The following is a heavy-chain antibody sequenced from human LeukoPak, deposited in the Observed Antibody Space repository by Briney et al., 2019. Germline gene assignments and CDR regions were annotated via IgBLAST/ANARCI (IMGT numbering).Heavy chain of an antibody. J-gene: IGHJ4*02. CDR2: IHYSGST. Sequence: PSETLSLTCTVSGGSISSYYWSWIRQPPGKGLEWIGYIHYSGSTNYNPSLKSRVTISVDTSKNQFSLKLSSVTAADTAVYYCARHVDSSGPNFDYWGQGTLVTVSS. D-gene: IGHD3-22*01. CDR1: GGSISSYY. CDR3: ARHVDSSGPNFDY. V-gene: IGHV4-59*08.